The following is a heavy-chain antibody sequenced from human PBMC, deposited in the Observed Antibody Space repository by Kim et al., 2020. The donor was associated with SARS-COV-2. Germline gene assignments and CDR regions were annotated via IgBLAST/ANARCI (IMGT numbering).Heavy chain of an antibody. CDR1: GFTFSSYG. Sequence: GGSLRLSCAASGFTFSSYGMHWVRQAPGKGLEWVAVISYDGSNKYYADSVKGRFTISRDNSKNTLYLQMNSLRAEDTAVYYCARDYDSSGYYEYFDYWGQGTLVTVSS. V-gene: IGHV3-33*05. D-gene: IGHD3-22*01. CDR3: ARDYDSSGYYEYFDY. CDR2: ISYDGSNK. J-gene: IGHJ4*02.